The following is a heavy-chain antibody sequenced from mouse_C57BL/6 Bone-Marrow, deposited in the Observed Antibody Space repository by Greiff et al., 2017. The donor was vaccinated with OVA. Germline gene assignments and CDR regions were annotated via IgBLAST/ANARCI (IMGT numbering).Heavy chain of an antibody. CDR2: ILPGSGST. Sequence: QVQLQQSGAELMKPGASVKLSCKATGYTFTGYWIEWVKQRPGHGLEWIGEILPGSGSTNYNEKFKGKATFTADTSSNTAYMQLSSLTTEDSAIYYCARWQITTVVATPHWYFDVWGTGTTVTVSS. CDR1: GYTFTGYW. CDR3: ARWQITTVVATPHWYFDV. J-gene: IGHJ1*03. V-gene: IGHV1-9*01. D-gene: IGHD1-1*01.